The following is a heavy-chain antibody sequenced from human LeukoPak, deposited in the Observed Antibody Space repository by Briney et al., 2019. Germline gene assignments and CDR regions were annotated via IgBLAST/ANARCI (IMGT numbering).Heavy chain of an antibody. V-gene: IGHV1-69*13. Sequence: SVKVSCKASGYTFTGYYMHWVRQAPGQGLEWMGGIIPIFGTANCAQKFQGRVTITADESTSTAYMELSSLRSEDTAVYYCARVRYYYGSGLDYWGQGTLVTVSS. CDR1: GYTFTGYY. J-gene: IGHJ4*02. CDR3: ARVRYYYGSGLDY. CDR2: IIPIFGTA. D-gene: IGHD3-10*01.